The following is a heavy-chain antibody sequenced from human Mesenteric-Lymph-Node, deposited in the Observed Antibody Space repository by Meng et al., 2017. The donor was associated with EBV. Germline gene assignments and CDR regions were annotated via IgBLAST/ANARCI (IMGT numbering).Heavy chain of an antibody. J-gene: IGHJ4*02. V-gene: IGHV1-18*01. Sequence: QAQLVQSGGGVNKPGASVKVPCKASGYTFTNYGITWVRQAPGQGLEWMGWINAYNGDTNYAQTLQGRVTMTTDTSTSTAYMELRSLRSDDTAVYYCARVEVGITSGDYWGQGTLVTVSS. CDR3: ARVEVGITSGDY. CDR1: GYTFTNYG. D-gene: IGHD2-21*01. CDR2: INAYNGDT.